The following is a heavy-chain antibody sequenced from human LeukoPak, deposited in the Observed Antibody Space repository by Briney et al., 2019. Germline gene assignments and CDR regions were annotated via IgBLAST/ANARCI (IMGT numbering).Heavy chain of an antibody. Sequence: PGGSLRLSCAASGFTVSNNYLSWVRQAPGKGPEWVSVIYSGGAKHYADSVKGRFTISRDNSKNTLYLQMNSLRAEDTAVYYCARGVPSPFPDPFDHWGQGTLVTVSS. CDR2: IYSGGAK. D-gene: IGHD2/OR15-2a*01. CDR1: GFTVSNNY. J-gene: IGHJ4*02. V-gene: IGHV3-66*02. CDR3: ARGVPSPFPDPFDH.